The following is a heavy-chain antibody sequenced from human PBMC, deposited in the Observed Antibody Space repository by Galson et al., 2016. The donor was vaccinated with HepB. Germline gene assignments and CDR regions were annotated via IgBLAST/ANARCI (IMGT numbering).Heavy chain of an antibody. Sequence: VKVSCKASGGTFSSYAISWVRQAPGQGLEWMGVIINLYGTANYALKFQGRVTITADESTSTAHMEVSSLRYEDTAVDYCARVRDGYNTHFYYGMDFWGQGTSVNVS. J-gene: IGHJ6*02. CDR2: IINLYGTA. V-gene: IGHV1-69*01. CDR1: GGTFSSYA. D-gene: IGHD5-24*01. CDR3: ARVRDGYNTHFYYGMDF.